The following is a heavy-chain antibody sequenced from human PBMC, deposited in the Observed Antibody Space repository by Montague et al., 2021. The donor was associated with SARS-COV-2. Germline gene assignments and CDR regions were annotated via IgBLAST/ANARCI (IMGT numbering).Heavy chain of an antibody. CDR1: GGSISSGSYY. V-gene: IGHV4-61*02. CDR3: TREGYQVLWSDYYYYGMDV. D-gene: IGHD2-2*01. Sequence: TLSLTCTVSGGSISSGSYYWSWIRQPAGKGLEWIGRISISGSTNYXPSLKSRVTISVDTSKNQFSLKLSSVTAADTAVYYCTREGYQVLWSDYYYYGMDVWGQGTTVTVSS. J-gene: IGHJ6*02. CDR2: ISISGST.